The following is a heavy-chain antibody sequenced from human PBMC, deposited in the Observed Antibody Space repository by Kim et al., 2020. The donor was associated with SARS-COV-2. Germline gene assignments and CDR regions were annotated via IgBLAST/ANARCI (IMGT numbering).Heavy chain of an antibody. CDR1: GGSISSSSYY. Sequence: SETLSLTCTVSGGSISSSSYYWGWIRQPPGKGLEWIGSIYYSGSTYYNPSLKSRVTISVDTSKNQFSLKLTSVIAADTAVYYCARGNTLDYWCQGTLVTV. CDR2: IYYSGST. J-gene: IGHJ4*02. D-gene: IGHD2-2*02. V-gene: IGHV4-39*07. CDR3: ARGNTLDY.